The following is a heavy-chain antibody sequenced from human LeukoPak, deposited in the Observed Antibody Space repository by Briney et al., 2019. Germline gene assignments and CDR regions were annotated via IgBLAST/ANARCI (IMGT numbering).Heavy chain of an antibody. CDR2: IRSSSSYI. J-gene: IGHJ4*02. V-gene: IGHV3-21*01. CDR3: ARMGAVADLTFDY. CDR1: GFTFNSYS. Sequence: PGGSLRLSCAASGFTFNSYSMNWVRQAPGKGLEWVSSIRSSSSYIYYADSVKGRFTISRDNAKNSLYLKMNSLRAADTAVYYCARMGAVADLTFDYWGQGTLVTVSS. D-gene: IGHD6-19*01.